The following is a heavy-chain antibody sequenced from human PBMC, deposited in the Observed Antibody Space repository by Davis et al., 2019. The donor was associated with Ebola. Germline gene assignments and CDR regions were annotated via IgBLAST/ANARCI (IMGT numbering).Heavy chain of an antibody. Sequence: ASVKVSCKASGYTFTGYYMHWVRHAPGQGLEWMGRINPNSGGTNYAQKFQGRVTMTRDTSISTAYMELSRLRSDDTAVYYCALPSGSYCSGGSCYSRPDDYWGQGTLVTVSS. CDR3: ALPSGSYCSGGSCYSRPDDY. D-gene: IGHD2-15*01. CDR2: INPNSGGT. V-gene: IGHV1-2*06. J-gene: IGHJ4*02. CDR1: GYTFTGYY.